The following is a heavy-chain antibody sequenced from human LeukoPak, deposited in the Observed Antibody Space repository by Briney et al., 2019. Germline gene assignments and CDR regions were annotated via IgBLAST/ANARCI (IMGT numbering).Heavy chain of an antibody. D-gene: IGHD6-19*01. Sequence: SVKVSCKASGGTFSSYAISWVRQAPGQGLEWMGGIIPIFGTANYAQKFQGRVTITADESTSSAYMELSSLRSEDTAVYYCARFPVAVAVDLEDYFDYWGQGTLVTVSS. V-gene: IGHV1-69*01. CDR1: GGTFSSYA. J-gene: IGHJ4*02. CDR3: ARFPVAVAVDLEDYFDY. CDR2: IIPIFGTA.